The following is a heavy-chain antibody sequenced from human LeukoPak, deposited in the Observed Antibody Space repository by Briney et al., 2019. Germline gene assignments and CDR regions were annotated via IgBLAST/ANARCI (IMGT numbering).Heavy chain of an antibody. D-gene: IGHD3-3*01. CDR2: INPNSGGT. CDR1: GYTFTGYY. V-gene: IGHV1-2*02. CDR3: ARGFLEWLSYSIYFHY. Sequence: ASAKVSCKASGYTFTGYYMHWVRQAPGQGLEWMGWINPNSGGTNYAQKFQGRVTMTRDTSISTAYMELSRLRSDDTAVYYCARGFLEWLSYSIYFHYWGQGTLVTVSS. J-gene: IGHJ4*02.